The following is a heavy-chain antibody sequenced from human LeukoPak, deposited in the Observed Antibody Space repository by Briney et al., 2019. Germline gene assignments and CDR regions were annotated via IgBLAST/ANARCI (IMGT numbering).Heavy chain of an antibody. CDR1: GFTFSSCA. V-gene: IGHV3-23*01. D-gene: IGHD6-13*01. J-gene: IGHJ4*02. Sequence: GGSLRLSCAASGFTFSSCAMSWVRQAPGKGLEWVSSISGSGATTYYADSVKGRFTISRDNSKSTLYQQINRLRAEDTAVYYCAKSAQYSTTWMDNWGQGSLVTVSS. CDR2: ISGSGATT. CDR3: AKSAQYSTTWMDN.